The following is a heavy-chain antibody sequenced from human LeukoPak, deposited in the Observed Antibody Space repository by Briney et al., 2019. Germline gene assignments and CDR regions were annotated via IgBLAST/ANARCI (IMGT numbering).Heavy chain of an antibody. V-gene: IGHV3-33*01. D-gene: IGHD6-13*01. Sequence: GGSLRLSCGASGFTFSTYGMQWVRQAPGKGLEWVAVMWYDGSKKYYADSVKGRFTVSRDNSKNTLYLEMNSLRAEDTAVYCCARSMAAADYWGQGTLVTVSS. J-gene: IGHJ4*02. CDR3: ARSMAAADY. CDR1: GFTFSTYG. CDR2: MWYDGSKK.